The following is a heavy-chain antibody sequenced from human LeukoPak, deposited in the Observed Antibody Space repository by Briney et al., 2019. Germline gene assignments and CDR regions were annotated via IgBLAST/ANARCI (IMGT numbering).Heavy chain of an antibody. Sequence: GGSLRLSCAASGFTFSSYRMTWVRQAPGKGLEWVSSISSSSSYIYYADSVKGRITISRDNAKNSLYLQMNSLRAEDTAVYYCARFLSGYYSYFDYWGQGTLVTVSS. V-gene: IGHV3-21*01. D-gene: IGHD3-22*01. CDR1: GFTFSSYR. CDR2: ISSSSSYI. CDR3: ARFLSGYYSYFDY. J-gene: IGHJ4*02.